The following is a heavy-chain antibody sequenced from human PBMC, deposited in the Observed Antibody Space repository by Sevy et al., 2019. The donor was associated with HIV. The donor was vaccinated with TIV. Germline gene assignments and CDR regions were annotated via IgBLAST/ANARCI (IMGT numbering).Heavy chain of an antibody. V-gene: IGHV4-61*01. Sequence: SETLSLTCTVSGGSVSSGIYYWNWIRQPPGKELEWIGYIHYSGGTNYNPSLKSRLTISLDTSNNPFSLKLSPVTAADTALYYCAVIGGGSPEGYYFDYWGQGTLVTVSS. CDR3: AVIGGGSPEGYYFDY. D-gene: IGHD1-26*01. CDR1: GGSVSSGIYY. J-gene: IGHJ4*02. CDR2: IHYSGGT.